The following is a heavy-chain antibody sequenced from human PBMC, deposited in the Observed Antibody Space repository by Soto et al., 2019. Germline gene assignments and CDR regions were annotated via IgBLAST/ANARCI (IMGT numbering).Heavy chain of an antibody. D-gene: IGHD2-2*01. V-gene: IGHV5-10-1*01. CDR3: ARQRTDCSSTSRYNWFDP. J-gene: IGHJ5*02. CDR2: IDPSDSYT. CDR1: GYSFTSYW. Sequence: GESLKISCKGSGYSFTSYWISWVRQMPGKGLEWMGRIDPSDSYTNYSPSFQGHVTISADKSISTAYLQWSSLKASDTAMYYCARQRTDCSSTSRYNWFDPWGQGTLVTVSS.